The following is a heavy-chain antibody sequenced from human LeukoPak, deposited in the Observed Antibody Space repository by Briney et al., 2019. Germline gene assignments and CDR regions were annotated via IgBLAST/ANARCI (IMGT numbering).Heavy chain of an antibody. CDR1: GYTFINYD. D-gene: IGHD6-19*01. Sequence: ASVKVSCKASGYTFINYDINWVRQAAGQGLEWMGWMNPNSGNTGYAQKFQDRVTMTRDTSINTAYMELSSLEYEDTAMYYCVRPPQTSGWYSNWFDPWGQGTLVTVSS. CDR3: VRPPQTSGWYSNWFDP. J-gene: IGHJ5*02. CDR2: MNPNSGNT. V-gene: IGHV1-8*01.